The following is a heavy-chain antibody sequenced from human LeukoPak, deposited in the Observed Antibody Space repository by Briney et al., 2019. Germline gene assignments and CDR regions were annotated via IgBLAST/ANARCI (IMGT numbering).Heavy chain of an antibody. CDR3: ARDRAPGGLLDY. Sequence: GGSLRLSCAASGFTFSNYAMSWVRQAPGKGLEWVSTISSSGDSTYYTDSVKGRFTISRDNSKNTLCLQMNSLRAEDTAVYYCARDRAPGGLLDYWGQGTLVTVSS. D-gene: IGHD3-10*01. J-gene: IGHJ4*02. CDR1: GFTFSNYA. V-gene: IGHV3-23*01. CDR2: ISSSGDST.